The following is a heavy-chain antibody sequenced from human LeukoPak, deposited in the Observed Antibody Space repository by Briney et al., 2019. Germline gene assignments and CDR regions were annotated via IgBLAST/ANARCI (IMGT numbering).Heavy chain of an antibody. D-gene: IGHD2-21*01. CDR1: GFTFSSYW. J-gene: IGHJ6*02. CDR2: IKQDGSEK. V-gene: IGHV3-7*01. CDR3: AKYCGGDCYGMDV. Sequence: PGGSLRLSGTASGFTFSSYWMSWVRQAPGKGLEWVANIKQDGSEKDYVDSVKGRFTISRDNAKNSLYLQMNSLRAEDTAVYYCAKYCGGDCYGMDVWGQGTTVTVSS.